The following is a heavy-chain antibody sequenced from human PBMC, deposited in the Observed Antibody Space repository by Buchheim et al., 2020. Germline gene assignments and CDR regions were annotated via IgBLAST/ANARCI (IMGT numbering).Heavy chain of an antibody. V-gene: IGHV3-33*01. Sequence: QVQLVESGGGVVQPGRSLRLSCAASGFTFSSYGMHWVRQAPGKGLEWVAVIWYDGSNKYYADSVKGRFTISRDNSKNTLYLQMNSLRAEDTAVYYCARDSDYYDSTGHFYYYYYGMDVWGQGTT. CDR1: GFTFSSYG. CDR2: IWYDGSNK. J-gene: IGHJ6*02. D-gene: IGHD3-22*01. CDR3: ARDSDYYDSTGHFYYYYYGMDV.